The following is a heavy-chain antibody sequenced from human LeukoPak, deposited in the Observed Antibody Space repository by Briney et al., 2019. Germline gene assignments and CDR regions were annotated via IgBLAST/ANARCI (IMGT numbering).Heavy chain of an antibody. D-gene: IGHD4-17*01. J-gene: IGHJ5*02. CDR3: ARSRKYGAVTTYSWFDP. Sequence: SETLSLTCTVSGGSISSSTYYWGGIRQPPGRGLEWIASVSYTGSTTYNPSLKSRVTISVDTSKTQFSPKLSSVTAADTAVYYCARSRKYGAVTTYSWFDPWGRGALVIVSS. V-gene: IGHV4-39*01. CDR2: VSYTGST. CDR1: GGSISSSTYY.